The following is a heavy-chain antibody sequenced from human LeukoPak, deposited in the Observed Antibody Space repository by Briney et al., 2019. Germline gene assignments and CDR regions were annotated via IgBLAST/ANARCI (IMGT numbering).Heavy chain of an antibody. D-gene: IGHD2-15*01. V-gene: IGHV5-51*01. CDR2: IYPGDSDT. CDR1: GYSYTTYW. Sequence: GESLKISCRGSGYSYTTYWIGWVRPMPGKGLEWMGIIYPGDSDTRYSPSFQGQVTISADKSINTAYLQWSSLKASDTAMYYCTRRKGCSSSSCPPDYWGQGTLVTVSS. J-gene: IGHJ4*02. CDR3: TRRKGCSSSSCPPDY.